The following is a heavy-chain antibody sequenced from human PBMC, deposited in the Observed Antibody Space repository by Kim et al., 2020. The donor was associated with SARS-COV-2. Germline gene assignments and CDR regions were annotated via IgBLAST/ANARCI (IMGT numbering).Heavy chain of an antibody. CDR2: IYTSGST. CDR3: ARGGRLWFGIDWYFDL. CDR1: GGSISSGSYY. Sequence: SETLSLTCTVSGGSISSGSYYWSWIRQPAGKGLEWIGRIYTSGSTNYNPSLKSRVTISVDTSKNQFSLKLSSVTAADTAVYYCARGGRLWFGIDWYFDLWGRGTLVTVSS. J-gene: IGHJ2*01. V-gene: IGHV4-61*02. D-gene: IGHD3-10*01.